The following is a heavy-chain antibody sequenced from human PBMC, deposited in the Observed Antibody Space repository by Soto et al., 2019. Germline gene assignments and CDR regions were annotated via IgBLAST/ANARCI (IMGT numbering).Heavy chain of an antibody. V-gene: IGHV1-2*02. CDR2: IHPATGAA. J-gene: IGHJ3*02. Sequence: QLHLVQSGAVVKKPGASVTVSCSASGYPVTAYYMHWVRQAPGRGLECMGGIHPATGAAKYTQTFHGRVTMPRDTSTSTVFMELSGLTSEDTAVFYCARGGGVGVAGSAAFDMWGQGTLVTGSS. D-gene: IGHD3-3*01. CDR1: GYPVTAYY. CDR3: ARGGGVGVAGSAAFDM.